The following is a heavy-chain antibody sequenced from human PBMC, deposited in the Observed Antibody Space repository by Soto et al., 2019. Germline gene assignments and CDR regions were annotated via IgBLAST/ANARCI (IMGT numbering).Heavy chain of an antibody. CDR1: GGSIGSVDYY. J-gene: IGHJ4*02. V-gene: IGHV4-30-4*01. CDR2: IYYSGST. D-gene: IGHD2-21*01. Sequence: SETLSLTCTVCGGSIGSVDYYWSWFRQPPGKGLEWIGYIYYSGSTYYNPSLKSRVTISVDTSKNQFSLKLSSVTAADTAVYYCARGASPGDYFDYWGQGTLVTVS. CDR3: ARGASPGDYFDY.